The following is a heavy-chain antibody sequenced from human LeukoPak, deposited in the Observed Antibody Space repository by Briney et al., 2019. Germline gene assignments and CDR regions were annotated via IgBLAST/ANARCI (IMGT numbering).Heavy chain of an antibody. V-gene: IGHV4-34*01. CDR1: GGSISSYY. Sequence: PSGTLSLTCTVSGGSISSYYWSWIRQPPGKGLEWIGEINHSGSTNYNPSLKSRVTISVDTSKNQFSLKLSSVTAADTAVYYCARARIAAAGIDYWGQGTLVTVSS. J-gene: IGHJ4*02. D-gene: IGHD6-13*01. CDR2: INHSGST. CDR3: ARARIAAAGIDY.